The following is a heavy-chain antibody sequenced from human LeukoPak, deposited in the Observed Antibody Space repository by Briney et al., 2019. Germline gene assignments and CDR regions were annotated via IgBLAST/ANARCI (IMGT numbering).Heavy chain of an antibody. J-gene: IGHJ4*02. CDR3: ATSAYDSSGYYF. CDR2: FDPEDGET. Sequence: ASVKVSCKVSGYTLTELSMHWVRQAPGKGLEWMGGFDPEDGETIYAQKFQGRATMTEDTSTDTAYMELSSLRSEDTAVYYCATSAYDSSGYYFWGQGTLVTVSS. V-gene: IGHV1-24*01. D-gene: IGHD3-22*01. CDR1: GYTLTELS.